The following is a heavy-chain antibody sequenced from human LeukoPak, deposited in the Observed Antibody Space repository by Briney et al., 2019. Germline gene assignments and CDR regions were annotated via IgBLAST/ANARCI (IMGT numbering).Heavy chain of an antibody. V-gene: IGHV4-38-2*01. CDR3: ARALDYYDSSGYYSYYYYMDV. Sequence: SETLSLTCAVSGYSISSGYYWGWIRQPLGKGLEWIGSIYHSGSTYYNPSLKSRVTISVDTSKNQFSLKLSSVTAADTAVYYCARALDYYDSSGYYSYYYYMDVWGKGTTVTVSS. D-gene: IGHD3-22*01. J-gene: IGHJ6*03. CDR1: GYSISSGYY. CDR2: IYHSGST.